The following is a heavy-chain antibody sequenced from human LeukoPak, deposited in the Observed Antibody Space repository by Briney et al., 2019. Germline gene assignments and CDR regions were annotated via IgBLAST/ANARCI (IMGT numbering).Heavy chain of an antibody. J-gene: IGHJ6*02. CDR1: GGSISSYY. D-gene: IGHD3-16*01. V-gene: IGHV4-59*01. CDR3: ARGGDYYGMDV. Sequence: SETLSLTCTVSGGSISSYYWSWIQQPPGKGLEWIGYIYYSGSTNYNPSLKSRVTISVDTSKNQFSLKLSSVTAADTAVYYCARGGDYYGMDVWGQGTTVTVSS. CDR2: IYYSGST.